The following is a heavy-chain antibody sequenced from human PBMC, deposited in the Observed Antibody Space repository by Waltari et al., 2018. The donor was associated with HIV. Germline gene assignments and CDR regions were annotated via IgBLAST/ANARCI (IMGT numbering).Heavy chain of an antibody. CDR3: ARDHYYGSSGYYSDY. V-gene: IGHV1-18*01. Sequence: QVHLVQSGAELRKPGASVTVSCEASGYNSTNYGVTWVRQAPGQGLEWMGWISGYNGDTKYAQKIRGRVTMTTDTSTSTAYLEMGSLRFDDTAVYYCARDHYYGSSGYYSDYWGQGTLVTVSS. CDR2: ISGYNGDT. CDR1: GYNSTNYG. J-gene: IGHJ4*02. D-gene: IGHD3-22*01.